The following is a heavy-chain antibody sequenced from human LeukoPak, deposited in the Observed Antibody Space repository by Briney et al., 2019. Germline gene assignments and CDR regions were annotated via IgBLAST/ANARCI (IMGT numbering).Heavy chain of an antibody. V-gene: IGHV1-69*06. Sequence: ASVKVSCKASGGTFSSYAISWVRQAPGQGLEWMGGIIPIFGTANYAQKFQGRVTITADKSTSTAYMELSSLRSEDTAVYYCARGRYSYGGYYFDYWGQGTLVTVSS. D-gene: IGHD5-18*01. CDR2: IIPIFGTA. CDR3: ARGRYSYGGYYFDY. CDR1: GGTFSSYA. J-gene: IGHJ4*02.